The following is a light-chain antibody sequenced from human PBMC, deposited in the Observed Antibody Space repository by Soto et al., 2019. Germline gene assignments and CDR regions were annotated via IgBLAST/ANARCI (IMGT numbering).Light chain of an antibody. Sequence: EIVLTQSPGTLSLSPGERATLSCRASQSVSNNYLAWYQQKPGQTPGLLIYDASTRATGIPARFSGIGSGTEFTLIISSLQSDDFAVYYCQHYKTWPLSFGGGTKVDIK. CDR3: QHYKTWPLS. V-gene: IGKV3-15*01. J-gene: IGKJ4*01. CDR1: QSVSNN. CDR2: DAS.